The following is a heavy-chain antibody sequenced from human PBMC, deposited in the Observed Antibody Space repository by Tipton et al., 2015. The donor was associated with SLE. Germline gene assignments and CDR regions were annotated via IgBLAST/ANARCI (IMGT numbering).Heavy chain of an antibody. V-gene: IGHV3-21*01. J-gene: IGHJ4*02. CDR1: GFTFSSYG. D-gene: IGHD1-26*01. CDR2: ISSSSSYI. CDR3: ARDAISGSYDY. Sequence: SLRLSCAASGFTFSSYGMHWVRQAPGKGLEWVSSISSSSSYIYYADSVKGRFTISRDNAKNSLYLQMNSLRAEDTAVYYCARDAISGSYDYWGQGTLVTVSS.